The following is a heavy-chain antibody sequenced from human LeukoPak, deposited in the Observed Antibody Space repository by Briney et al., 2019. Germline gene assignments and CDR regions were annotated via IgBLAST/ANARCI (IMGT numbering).Heavy chain of an antibody. Sequence: SETLSLTCTVSGGSISSYYWSWIRQPPGKGLEWIGYIYYSGSTNYNPSLKSRVTISVDTSKNQFSLKLSPVTAADTAVYYCATHSSSWARFDYWGQGTLVTVSS. CDR1: GGSISSYY. CDR3: ATHSSSWARFDY. D-gene: IGHD6-13*01. CDR2: IYYSGST. J-gene: IGHJ4*02. V-gene: IGHV4-59*08.